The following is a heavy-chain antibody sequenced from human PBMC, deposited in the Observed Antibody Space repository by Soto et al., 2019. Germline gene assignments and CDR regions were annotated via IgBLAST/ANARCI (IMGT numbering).Heavy chain of an antibody. CDR2: IYYSGST. Sequence: PSETLSLTCTVSGGSISSGDYYWSWIRQPPGKGLEWIGYIYYSGSTYYNPSLKNRVTISVDTTKNQFSLKLSSVTAADTAVYYCARDRTGTAQFDYWGQVTLVTVSS. J-gene: IGHJ4*02. CDR3: ARDRTGTAQFDY. V-gene: IGHV4-30-4*01. D-gene: IGHD1-7*01. CDR1: GGSISSGDYY.